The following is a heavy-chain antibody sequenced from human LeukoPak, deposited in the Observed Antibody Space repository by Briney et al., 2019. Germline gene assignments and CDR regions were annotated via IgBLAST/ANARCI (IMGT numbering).Heavy chain of an antibody. Sequence: GGSLSLSFAASGITLSNAWMSWVRQAPGKGLEWVGRIKRNTNGGTTEYGAPVKGRFSISRDDPKNTLFLQMSSLETEDTAVYYCTTEGYPYGFHGLGVWGRGTTVTVSS. CDR1: GITLSNAW. CDR2: IKRNTNGGTT. V-gene: IGHV3-15*01. D-gene: IGHD3-10*01. CDR3: TTEGYPYGFHGLGV. J-gene: IGHJ6*02.